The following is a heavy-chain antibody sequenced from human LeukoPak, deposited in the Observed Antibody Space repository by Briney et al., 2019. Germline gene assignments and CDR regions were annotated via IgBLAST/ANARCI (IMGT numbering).Heavy chain of an antibody. Sequence: SETLSLTCRVSGVSISSTNSYWGWIRQSPRTGLEWIGDIYSSGRTYYNPSLKSRVTISIDTSENQFSLKLTSVTAADTAVYYCARKREGATTGIDSWGQGTLVTVSS. V-gene: IGHV4-39*07. CDR1: GVSISSTNSY. CDR2: IYSSGRT. CDR3: ARKREGATTGIDS. D-gene: IGHD1-26*01. J-gene: IGHJ4*02.